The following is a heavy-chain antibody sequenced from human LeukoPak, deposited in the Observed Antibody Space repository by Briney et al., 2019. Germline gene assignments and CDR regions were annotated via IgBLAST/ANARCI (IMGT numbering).Heavy chain of an antibody. CDR3: GRDDATSQQLISTVDY. V-gene: IGHV3-30-3*01. CDR2: ISYDGTNE. Sequence: PGGSLRLSCAASGFTLRTYAMHWVRQAPGKGLEWVAVISYDGTNEYYADSVKGRFTISRDNSKNTLYLQVNSLRAEDTAVYYCGRDDATSQQLISTVDYWGQGTLVTVSS. J-gene: IGHJ4*02. D-gene: IGHD6-13*01. CDR1: GFTLRTYA.